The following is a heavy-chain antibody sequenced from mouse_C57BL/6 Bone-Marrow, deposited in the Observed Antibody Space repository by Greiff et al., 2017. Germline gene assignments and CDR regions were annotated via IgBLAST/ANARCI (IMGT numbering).Heavy chain of an antibody. CDR2: LSYSGST. Sequence: EVQRVESGPGLAKPSQTLSLTCSVTGYSITSDYWNWIRKFPGNKLEYMGYLSYSGSTYYNPSLKSRISITRDTSKNQYYLQLNSVTTEDTATYYCARSRSYYWYFDVWGTVTTVPVSA. CDR1: GYSITSDY. V-gene: IGHV3-8*01. J-gene: IGHJ1*03. CDR3: ARSRSYYWYFDV. D-gene: IGHD1-1*01.